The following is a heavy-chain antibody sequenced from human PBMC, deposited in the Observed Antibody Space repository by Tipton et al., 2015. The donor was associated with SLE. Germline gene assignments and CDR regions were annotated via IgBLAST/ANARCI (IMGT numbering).Heavy chain of an antibody. V-gene: IGHV4-34*01. CDR2: INHSGST. J-gene: IGHJ3*02. Sequence: TLSLTCAVYGGSFSGYYWSWIRQPPGKGLEWIGEINHSGSTNYNPSLKSRVTISVDTSKNQFSLRLSSVTAVDTAVYYCASPSGPLTGAFDAFDICGQGKKVTVCS. CDR1: GGSFSGYY. D-gene: IGHD7-27*01. CDR3: ASPSGPLTGAFDAFDI.